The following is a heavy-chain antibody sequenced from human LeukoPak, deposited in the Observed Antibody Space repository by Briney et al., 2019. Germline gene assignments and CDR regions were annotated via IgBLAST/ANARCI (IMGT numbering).Heavy chain of an antibody. CDR1: GFTVSSNY. Sequence: GGSLRLSCAASGFTVSSNYMSWVRQAPGKGLEWVSVIYSGGSTYYADSVKGRFTISRDNSKNTLYLRMNSLRAEDTAVYYCARGGGGRYCSSTSCYGYWGQGTLVTVSS. V-gene: IGHV3-53*01. D-gene: IGHD2-2*01. CDR2: IYSGGST. CDR3: ARGGGGRYCSSTSCYGY. J-gene: IGHJ4*02.